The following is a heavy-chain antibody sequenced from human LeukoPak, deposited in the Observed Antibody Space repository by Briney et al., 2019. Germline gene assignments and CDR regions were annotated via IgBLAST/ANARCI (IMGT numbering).Heavy chain of an antibody. D-gene: IGHD2-2*01. CDR3: ARGRDIVVVPAAIGERPYYYYGMDV. Sequence: SETLSLTCTVSGGSISSSSYYWGWIRQPPGKGLEWIGEINHSGSTNYNPSLKSRVTISVDTSKNQFSLKLSSVTAADTAVYYCARGRDIVVVPAAIGERPYYYYGMDVWGQGTTVTVSS. CDR1: GGSISSSSYY. CDR2: INHSGST. V-gene: IGHV4-39*07. J-gene: IGHJ6*02.